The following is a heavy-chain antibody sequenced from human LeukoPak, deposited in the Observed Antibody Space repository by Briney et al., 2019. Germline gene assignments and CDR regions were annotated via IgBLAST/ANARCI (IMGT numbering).Heavy chain of an antibody. CDR2: INNDGSST. D-gene: IGHD3-10*01. V-gene: IGHV3-74*01. CDR3: ARGALGSLSAFDI. Sequence: GGSLRLSCAASGFTFKNYWMHWVRQAPGKGLVWVSRINNDGSSTSYADSVKGRCTISRDNAKNTLYLQMNSLRAEDTAVYYCARGALGSLSAFDIWGQGTMVTVSS. J-gene: IGHJ3*02. CDR1: GFTFKNYW.